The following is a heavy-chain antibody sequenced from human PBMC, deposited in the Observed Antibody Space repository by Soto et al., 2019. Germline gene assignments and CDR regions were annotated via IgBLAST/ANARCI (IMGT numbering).Heavy chain of an antibody. CDR3: AISRRGVAVAGSFDF. CDR1: GGSISSSRYY. D-gene: IGHD6-19*01. J-gene: IGHJ4*02. Sequence: SETLSLTCTVSGGSISSSRYYWGWIRQPPGKGLEWIGNIYYSGSTYYKPSLKSRVTISVDTSKNQLSLKLSSVTAADAAVYYCAISRRGVAVAGSFDFWGQGTLVTVSS. V-gene: IGHV4-39*01. CDR2: IYYSGST.